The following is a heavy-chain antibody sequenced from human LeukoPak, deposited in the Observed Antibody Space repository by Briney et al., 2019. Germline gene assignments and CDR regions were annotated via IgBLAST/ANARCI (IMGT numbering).Heavy chain of an antibody. Sequence: ASVKVSCKASGYTFTTYGISWVRQAPGQGLEWLGWISAYNGNTNYAQNLQGRVTMTTDTSTSTAYMELRSLRSDDTAVYYCARGLETAGNWFDPWGQGTLVTVSS. D-gene: IGHD5-24*01. CDR1: GYTFTTYG. CDR3: ARGLETAGNWFDP. J-gene: IGHJ5*02. CDR2: ISAYNGNT. V-gene: IGHV1-18*01.